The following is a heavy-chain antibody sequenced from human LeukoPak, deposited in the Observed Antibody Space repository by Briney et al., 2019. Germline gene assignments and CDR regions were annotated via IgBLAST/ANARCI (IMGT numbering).Heavy chain of an antibody. CDR3: ARDPGLSGSYSLDY. D-gene: IGHD1-26*01. V-gene: IGHV1-69*05. J-gene: IGHJ4*02. Sequence: SVKVSRKASGGTFSSYAISWVRQAPGQGLEWMGRIIPIFGTANYAQKFQGRVTITTDESTSTAYMELSSLRSEDTAVYYCARDPGLSGSYSLDYWGQGTLVTVSS. CDR2: IIPIFGTA. CDR1: GGTFSSYA.